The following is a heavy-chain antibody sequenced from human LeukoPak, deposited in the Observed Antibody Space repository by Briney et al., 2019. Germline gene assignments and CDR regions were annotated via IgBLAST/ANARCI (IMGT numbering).Heavy chain of an antibody. CDR2: INPNSGDT. V-gene: IGHV1-2*06. D-gene: IGHD2-2*01. J-gene: IGHJ4*02. Sequence: ASVKVSCKASGYTFPSYFMHWVRQAPGQGLEWMGRINPNSGDTNNAQKFQGRVTMTRDTSISTAYMDLSRLTSDDTAVYYCARDYCSSTSCLFDYWGQGTLVTVSS. CDR3: ARDYCSSTSCLFDY. CDR1: GYTFPSYF.